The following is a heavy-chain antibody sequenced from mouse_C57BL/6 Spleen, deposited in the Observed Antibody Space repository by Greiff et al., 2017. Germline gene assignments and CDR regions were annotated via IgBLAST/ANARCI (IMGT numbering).Heavy chain of an antibody. CDR2: IHPNSGST. V-gene: IGHV1-64*01. CDR3: ARDALTPLYYSAMDY. CDR1: GYTFTSYW. D-gene: IGHD4-1*01. Sequence: VQLQQPGAELVKPGASVKLSCKASGYTFTSYWMHWVKQRPGQGLEWIGMIHPNSGSTNYNEKFKSKATLTVDKSSSTAYMQLSSLTSEDSAVYYCARDALTPLYYSAMDYWGQGTSVTVSS. J-gene: IGHJ4*01.